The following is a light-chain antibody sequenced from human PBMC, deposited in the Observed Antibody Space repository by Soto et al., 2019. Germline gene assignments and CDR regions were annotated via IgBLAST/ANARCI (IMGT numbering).Light chain of an antibody. V-gene: IGLV1-51*01. CDR2: DDN. J-gene: IGLJ1*01. CDR3: GSWDSSLSAYV. Sequence: QSALTQPPSVSAAPGQKVTISCSGSSCNIGGNSVSWYQQLPGTAPKLLIYDDNKRPSGIPDRFSGSKSGTSATLGITGFQTGDEADYYCGSWDSSLSAYVFXTGTKVTVL. CDR1: SCNIGGNS.